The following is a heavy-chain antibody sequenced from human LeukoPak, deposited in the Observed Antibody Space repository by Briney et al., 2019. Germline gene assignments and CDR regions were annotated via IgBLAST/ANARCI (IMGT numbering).Heavy chain of an antibody. Sequence: TSETQSLTCTVSGGSISSGDYYWSWIRQPPGKGLEWIGYIYYSGSTYYNPSLKSRVTISVDTSKNQFSLKLSSVTAADTAVYYCARVNYYGSGSYLFDYWGQGTLVTVSS. CDR2: IYYSGST. V-gene: IGHV4-30-4*08. CDR3: ARVNYYGSGSYLFDY. J-gene: IGHJ4*02. CDR1: GGSISSGDYY. D-gene: IGHD3-10*01.